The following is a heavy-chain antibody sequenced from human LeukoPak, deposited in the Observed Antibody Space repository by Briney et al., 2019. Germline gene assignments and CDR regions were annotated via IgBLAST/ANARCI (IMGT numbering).Heavy chain of an antibody. J-gene: IGHJ6*02. CDR1: GVSVSSGSYY. CDR2: IYYSGST. Sequence: SETLSLTYTVSGVSVSSGSYYWSWIRQPPGKGLEWIGYIYYSGSTNYNPSLKSRVTISVDTSKNQFSLKLSSVTAADTAVYYCASAYCGGDCYPSNYYYYYGMDVWGQGTTVTVSS. CDR3: ASAYCGGDCYPSNYYYYYGMDV. D-gene: IGHD2-21*02. V-gene: IGHV4-61*01.